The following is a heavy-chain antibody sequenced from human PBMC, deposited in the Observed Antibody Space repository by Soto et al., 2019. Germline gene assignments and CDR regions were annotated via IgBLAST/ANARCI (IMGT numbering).Heavy chain of an antibody. CDR3: ARGFYDSSVLLDYYYYYGMDV. D-gene: IGHD3-22*01. CDR2: IIPIFGTA. V-gene: IGHV1-69*13. J-gene: IGHJ6*02. CDR1: GGTFSSYA. Sequence: SVKVSCKASGGTFSSYAISWVRQAPGQGLEWMGGIIPIFGTANYAQKFQGRVTITADESTSTAYMELSSLRSEDTAVYYCARGFYDSSVLLDYYYYYGMDVWGQGTTVSVSS.